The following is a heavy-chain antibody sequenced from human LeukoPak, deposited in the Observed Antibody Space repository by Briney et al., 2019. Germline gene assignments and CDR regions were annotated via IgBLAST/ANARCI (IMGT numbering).Heavy chain of an antibody. Sequence: GASVKVSCKAAGYAFTSYGISWGRQAPGQGLEWMGWTSAHNDDTNYAETLQGRRTITTDISTSPAYMDLTSLRSDDTAFYYCARDWDSRNNYFDPWGQGTLVTVSS. V-gene: IGHV1-18*01. CDR3: ARDWDSRNNYFDP. D-gene: IGHD1-26*01. CDR1: GYAFTSYG. CDR2: TSAHNDDT. J-gene: IGHJ5*02.